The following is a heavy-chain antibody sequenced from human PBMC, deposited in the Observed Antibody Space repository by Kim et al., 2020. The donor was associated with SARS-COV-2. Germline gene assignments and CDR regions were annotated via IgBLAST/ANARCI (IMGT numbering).Heavy chain of an antibody. Sequence: SETLSLTCAVYGGSFSGYYWSWIRQPPGKGLEWIGEINHSGSTNYNPSLKSRVTISVDTSKNQFSLKLSSVTAADTAVYYCARGWGTVVARNWFDPWGQG. J-gene: IGHJ5*02. CDR3: ARGWGTVVARNWFDP. D-gene: IGHD3-16*01. V-gene: IGHV4-34*01. CDR2: INHSGST. CDR1: GGSFSGYY.